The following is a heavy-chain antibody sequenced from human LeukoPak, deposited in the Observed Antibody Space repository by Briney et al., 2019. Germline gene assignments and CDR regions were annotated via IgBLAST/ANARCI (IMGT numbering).Heavy chain of an antibody. V-gene: IGHV4-59*12. CDR1: GGSISSYY. CDR2: IYYSGST. Sequence: SETLSLTCTVSGGSISSYYWSWIRQPPGKGLEWIGYIYYSGSTNYNPSLKSRVTISVDTSKNQFSLKLSSVTAADTAVYYCARRPGYCPNGVCYKRNWFDPWGQGTLVTVSS. D-gene: IGHD2-8*01. CDR3: ARRPGYCPNGVCYKRNWFDP. J-gene: IGHJ5*02.